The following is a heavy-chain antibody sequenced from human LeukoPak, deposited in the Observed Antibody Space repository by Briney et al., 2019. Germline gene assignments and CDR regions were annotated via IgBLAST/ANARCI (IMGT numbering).Heavy chain of an antibody. CDR2: INPNTGGT. CDR3: AREDDRDFDY. CDR1: GYTFTGYY. V-gene: IGHV1-2*02. D-gene: IGHD3-22*01. Sequence: ASVKVSCKASGYTFTGYYMHWVRQAPGQGLEWVGWINPNTGGTNYAQKFQGRVTMTRDTSINTAYMELSRLTSDDTAVYYCAREDDRDFDYWGQGTLVTVSS. J-gene: IGHJ4*02.